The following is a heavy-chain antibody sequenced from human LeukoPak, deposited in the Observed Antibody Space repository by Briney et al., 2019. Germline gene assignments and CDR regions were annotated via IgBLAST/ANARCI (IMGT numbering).Heavy chain of an antibody. CDR2: ISSSSDTI. CDR3: ARDKTYYYDSSGSS. D-gene: IGHD3-22*01. CDR1: GFTFSSYS. J-gene: IGHJ4*02. V-gene: IGHV3-48*04. Sequence: GGSLRLSCAASGFTFSSYSMNWVRQAPGKGLEWVSYISSSSDTIYYADSVKGRFTISRDNAKRSLYLQMNSLRAEDTAVYYCARDKTYYYDSSGSSWGQGTLVAVSS.